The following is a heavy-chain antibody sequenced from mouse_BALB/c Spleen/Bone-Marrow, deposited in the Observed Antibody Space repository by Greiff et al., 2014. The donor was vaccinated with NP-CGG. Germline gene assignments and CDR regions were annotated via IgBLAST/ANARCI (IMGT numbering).Heavy chain of an antibody. CDR3: ARRGYYYGSSYVDY. V-gene: IGHV1-80*01. CDR2: IYPGDGDT. J-gene: IGHJ2*01. D-gene: IGHD1-1*01. CDR1: GYAFSSYW. Sequence: QVQLKESGAELGRPGSSVKIFCKAFGYAFSSYWVNWGKQRPGQGLEGIGQIYPGDGDTNYNGKFKGKATLTADKSSSTAYMQLSSLTSEDSAVYFCARRGYYYGSSYVDYWGQGTTLTVSS.